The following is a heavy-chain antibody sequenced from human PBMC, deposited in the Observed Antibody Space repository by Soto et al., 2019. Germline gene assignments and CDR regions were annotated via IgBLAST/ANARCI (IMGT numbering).Heavy chain of an antibody. J-gene: IGHJ6*03. Sequence: SGPTLVNPTQTLTLTCVFSGFSFSTSEVGVGWIRQPPGKALEWLALIYWDDDRRYSSSLKSRLTITRDTSRNQVVLTMSNMDPVDTATYYCAHFRTGTTHFYYYMDVWGKGTTVTVSS. D-gene: IGHD1-7*01. V-gene: IGHV2-5*02. CDR1: GFSFSTSEVG. CDR3: AHFRTGTTHFYYYMDV. CDR2: IYWDDDR.